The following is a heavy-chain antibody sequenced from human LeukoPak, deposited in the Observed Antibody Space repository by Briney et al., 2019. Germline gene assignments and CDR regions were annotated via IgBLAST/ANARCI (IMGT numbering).Heavy chain of an antibody. Sequence: SETLSLTXTVSGGSISSYYWSWIRQPPGKGLEWIGYIYYSGSTNYNPSLKRRVTISVDTSKNQFSLKLSSVTAADTAVYYCARDLWSSGYSYGFSFGYWGQGTLVTVSS. CDR3: ARDLWSSGYSYGFSFGY. J-gene: IGHJ4*02. CDR2: IYYSGST. D-gene: IGHD5-18*01. CDR1: GGSISSYY. V-gene: IGHV4-59*01.